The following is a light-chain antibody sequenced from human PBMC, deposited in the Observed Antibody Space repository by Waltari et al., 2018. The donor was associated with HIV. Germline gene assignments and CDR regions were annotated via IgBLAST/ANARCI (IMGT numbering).Light chain of an antibody. CDR2: DAS. CDR3: QQYDDVPVT. V-gene: IGKV1-33*01. J-gene: IGKJ3*01. CDR1: QDISSY. Sequence: DIQMTPSPSSLSASVGDRVTITCQASQDISSYLNWYQQKPGKAPKLLIYDASDLETGVPSRFSGSGSGADFTFTISSLQPADIVTYYCQQYDDVPVTFGPGTKVEIK.